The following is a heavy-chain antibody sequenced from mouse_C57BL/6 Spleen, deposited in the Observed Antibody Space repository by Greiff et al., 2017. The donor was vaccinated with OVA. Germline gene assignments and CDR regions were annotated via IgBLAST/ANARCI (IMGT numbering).Heavy chain of an antibody. CDR3: ARDYYGSGWFAY. V-gene: IGHV5-17*01. CDR2: ISSGSSTI. CDR1: GFTFSDYG. Sequence: EVKVVESGGGLVKPGGSLKLSCAASGFTFSDYGMHWVRQAPEKGLEWVAYISSGSSTIYYADTVKGRFTISRDNAKNTLFLQMTSLRSEDTAMDYCARDYYGSGWFAYWGQGTLVTVSA. D-gene: IGHD1-1*01. J-gene: IGHJ3*01.